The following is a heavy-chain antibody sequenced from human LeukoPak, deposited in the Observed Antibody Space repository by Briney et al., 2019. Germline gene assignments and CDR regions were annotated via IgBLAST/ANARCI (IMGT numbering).Heavy chain of an antibody. CDR2: INPSGGST. D-gene: IGHD6-19*01. J-gene: IGHJ4*02. V-gene: IGHV1-46*01. Sequence: ASVKVSCKASGYTFTSYYFHWVRQAPGQGLEWMGIINPSGGSTTYAQKFQGRVTMTRDTSTSTVYVELSSLRSEDTALFYCARGGSLAAAPHRYYFDYWGQGTPVTVSS. CDR3: ARGGSLAAAPHRYYFDY. CDR1: GYTFTSYY.